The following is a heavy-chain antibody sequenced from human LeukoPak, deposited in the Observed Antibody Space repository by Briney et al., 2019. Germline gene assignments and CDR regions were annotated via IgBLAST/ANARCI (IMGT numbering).Heavy chain of an antibody. D-gene: IGHD3-22*01. CDR2: IHNSGST. V-gene: IGHV4-59*01. CDR1: GGSISSYY. CDR3: AREMNYYDSTGYYLHYFEY. Sequence: SETLSLTCTVSGGSISSYYWSWLRQAPGKGLEWIGYIHNSGSTNYNPSLKSRVTMSVDTSKNQISLKLSSVTAADTAVYYCAREMNYYDSTGYYLHYFEYWGQGTLVTVSS. J-gene: IGHJ4*02.